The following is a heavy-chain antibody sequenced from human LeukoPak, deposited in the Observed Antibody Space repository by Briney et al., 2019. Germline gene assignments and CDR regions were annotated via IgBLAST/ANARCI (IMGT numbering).Heavy chain of an antibody. CDR2: ISTSGGTT. V-gene: IGHV3-48*03. J-gene: IGHJ4*02. CDR1: GFTFISYE. CDR3: AGAGFDY. Sequence: GGSLRLSCAASGFTFISYEMNWVRQAPGKGLEWVSHISTSGGTTYYADSVKGRFTISRDNAKNSLYLQMNRLRPEDTAVYYCAGAGFDYWGQGTLVTVSS. D-gene: IGHD4/OR15-4a*01.